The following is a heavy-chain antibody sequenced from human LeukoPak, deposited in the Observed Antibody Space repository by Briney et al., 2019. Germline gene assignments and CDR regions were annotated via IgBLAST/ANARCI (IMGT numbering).Heavy chain of an antibody. V-gene: IGHV3-64D*06. J-gene: IGHJ4*02. CDR2: ISSNGGST. CDR1: GFTFSRYA. D-gene: IGHD3-10*01. CDR3: VKDGSGSYYTYYFDY. Sequence: GGSLRLSCSASGFTFSRYAMHCVRQAPGKGLEYVSAISSNGGSTYYADSVKGRFTISRDNSKNTLYLQMSSLTAEDTAVYYCVKDGSGSYYTYYFDYWGQGTLVTVSS.